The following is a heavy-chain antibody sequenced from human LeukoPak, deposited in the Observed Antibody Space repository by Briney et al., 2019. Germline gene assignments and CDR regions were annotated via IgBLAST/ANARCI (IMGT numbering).Heavy chain of an antibody. Sequence: GGSLRLSCAASGFTFSSYGMHWVRQAPGKGLEWVAVISYDGSNKYYADSVKGRFTISRDNSKNTLYLRMNSLRAEDTAVYYCANNIENYGDFYWGQGTLVTVSS. V-gene: IGHV3-30*18. CDR1: GFTFSSYG. J-gene: IGHJ4*02. D-gene: IGHD4-17*01. CDR2: ISYDGSNK. CDR3: ANNIENYGDFY.